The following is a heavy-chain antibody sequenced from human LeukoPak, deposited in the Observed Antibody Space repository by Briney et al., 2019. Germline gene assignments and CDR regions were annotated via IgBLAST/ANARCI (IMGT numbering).Heavy chain of an antibody. V-gene: IGHV4-59*01. Sequence: PSETLSLTCTVSGGSISSYYWSWIRQPPGKGLEWIGYICYSGSTNYNPSLKSRVTISVDTSKNQFSLKLSSVTAADTAVCYCARRRSGHDAFDIWGQGTMVTVSS. J-gene: IGHJ3*02. CDR1: GGSISSYY. CDR2: ICYSGST. D-gene: IGHD3-3*01. CDR3: ARRRSGHDAFDI.